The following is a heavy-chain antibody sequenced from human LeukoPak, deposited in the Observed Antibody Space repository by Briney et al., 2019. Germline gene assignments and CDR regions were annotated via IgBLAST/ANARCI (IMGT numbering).Heavy chain of an antibody. V-gene: IGHV1-2*02. J-gene: IGHJ4*02. D-gene: IGHD3-22*01. CDR2: INPNSGGT. CDR1: GYTFTGYY. Sequence: ASVKVSCKASGYTFTGYYMHWVRQAPGQGLEWMGWINPNSGGTNYAQKFQGRVTMTRDTSISTAYMELSRLRSDDTAVYYCAGRGDYYDGSGYYQNWGRGTLVTVSS. CDR3: AGRGDYYDGSGYYQN.